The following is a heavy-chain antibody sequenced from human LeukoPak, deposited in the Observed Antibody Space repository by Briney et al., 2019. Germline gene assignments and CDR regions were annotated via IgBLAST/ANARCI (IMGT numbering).Heavy chain of an antibody. CDR2: INSDGSST. CDR3: VRVAAFDI. CDR1: GFTFSSYW. V-gene: IGHV3-74*01. J-gene: IGHJ3*02. Sequence: PGGSLRLSCAASGFTFSSYWMHWVRQAPGKGLAWVSRINSDGSSTSYADSVKGRFTISRDNAKNTLYLQMNSLRAEDTAVYYCVRVAAFDIWGQGTMVTVSS.